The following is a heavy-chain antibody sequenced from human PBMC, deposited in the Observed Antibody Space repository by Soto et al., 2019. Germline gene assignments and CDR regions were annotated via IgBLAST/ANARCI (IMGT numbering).Heavy chain of an antibody. J-gene: IGHJ4*02. CDR2: IYYSGST. D-gene: IGHD4-17*01. CDR1: GGSISSYY. CDR3: ARDYGGNFFDY. Sequence: QVQLQESGPGLVKPSETLSLTCTVSGGSISSYYWSWIRQPPGKGLEWIGYIYYSGSTNYNPSLKSRVTISVDTSKNQFSLKLSSVTAADTAVYYCARDYGGNFFDYWGQGTLVTVSS. V-gene: IGHV4-59*01.